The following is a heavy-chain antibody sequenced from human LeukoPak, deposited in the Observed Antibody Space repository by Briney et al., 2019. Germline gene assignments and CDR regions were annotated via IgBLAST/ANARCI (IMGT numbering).Heavy chain of an antibody. CDR2: IYHSGST. D-gene: IGHD2-2*02. CDR1: GYSISSGYY. V-gene: IGHV4-38-2*02. Sequence: SETLSLTCAVSGYSISSGYYWGWIRQPPGKGLEWIGSIYHSGSTYYNPSLKSRVTISVDTSKNQFSLKLSSVTAAGTAVYYCAREGEVVVPAAIYYMDVWGKGTTVTVSS. J-gene: IGHJ6*03. CDR3: AREGEVVVPAAIYYMDV.